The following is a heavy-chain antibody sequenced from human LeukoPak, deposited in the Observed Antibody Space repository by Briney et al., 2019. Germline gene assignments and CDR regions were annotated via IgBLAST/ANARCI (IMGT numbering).Heavy chain of an antibody. D-gene: IGHD3-16*01. V-gene: IGHV3-7*01. CDR3: ARRLYYSYGMDV. CDR2: INQDGSEK. J-gene: IGHJ6*02. CDR1: GFTFSDYW. Sequence: PGGSLRLSCAASGFTFSDYWISWVRQAPGKGLEWVSNINQDGSEKYYVASVTARFTISRDNAKHSLYLQMNRLRVEDTAVYYCARRLYYSYGMDVWGQGTTVTVSS.